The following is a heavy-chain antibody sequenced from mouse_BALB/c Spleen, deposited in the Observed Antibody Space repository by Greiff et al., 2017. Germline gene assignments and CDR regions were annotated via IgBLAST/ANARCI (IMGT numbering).Heavy chain of an antibody. V-gene: IGHV5-6-5*01. J-gene: IGHJ3*01. CDR3: AATRYYGDWFAY. Sequence: EVMLVESGGGLVKPGGSLKLSCAASGFTFSSYAMSWVRQTPEKRLEWVASISSGGSTYYPDSVKGRFTISRDNARNILYLQMSSLRSEDTAMYYCAATRYYGDWFAYWGQGTLVTVSA. D-gene: IGHD1-2*01. CDR1: GFTFSSYA. CDR2: ISSGGST.